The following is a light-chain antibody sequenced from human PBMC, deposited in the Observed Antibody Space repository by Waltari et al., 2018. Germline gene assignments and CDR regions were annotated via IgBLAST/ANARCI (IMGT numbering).Light chain of an antibody. CDR3: FQDYNYPRT. J-gene: IGKJ1*01. CDR2: AAS. V-gene: IGKV1-6*01. Sequence: AIQMTQSPSSLSASVGDRVTITCRASQGIRDELGWFQQKPGKAPKLLICAASILESGVPLRFSGSVSGTDFTLTITSLQPEDFATYYCFQDYNYPRTFGQGTKVE. CDR1: QGIRDE.